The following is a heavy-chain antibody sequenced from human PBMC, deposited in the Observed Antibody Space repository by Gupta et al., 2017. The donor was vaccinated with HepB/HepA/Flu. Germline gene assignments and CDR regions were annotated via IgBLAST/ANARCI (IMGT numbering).Heavy chain of an antibody. V-gene: IGHV3-43*02. CDR2: INGESGST. Sequence: EVQLVESGGGVVQPGGSLRLSCAASGLTFNDYAITWVRQVPGRGLEWVALINGESGSTFYADAGKGRFTVSRDNSKNFLYLQMNSLRTEDTALYYCTRDTSINLSVPMWANNWFDPWGQGTLVTVSS. CDR3: TRDTSINLSVPMWANNWFDP. D-gene: IGHD6-6*01. J-gene: IGHJ5*02. CDR1: GLTFNDYA.